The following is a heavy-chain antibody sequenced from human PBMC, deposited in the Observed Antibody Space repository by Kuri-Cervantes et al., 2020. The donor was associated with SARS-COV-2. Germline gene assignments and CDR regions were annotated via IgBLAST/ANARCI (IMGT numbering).Heavy chain of an antibody. CDR3: AKDFWSGWGNSFQH. V-gene: IGHV3-30*01. CDR2: ISYDGSNK. CDR1: GFTFSSYT. D-gene: IGHD3-3*01. J-gene: IGHJ1*01. Sequence: GESLKISCAASGFTFSSYTMHWVRQAPGKGLEWVAVISYDGSNKYYADSVKGRFTISRDNSKDTLYLQMNSLIAEDTALYYCAKDFWSGWGNSFQHWGQGTLVTVSS.